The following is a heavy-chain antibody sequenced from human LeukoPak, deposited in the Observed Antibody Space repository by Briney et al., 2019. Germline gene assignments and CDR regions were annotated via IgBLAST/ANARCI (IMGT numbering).Heavy chain of an antibody. CDR2: IDPNRGGT. J-gene: IGHJ4*02. V-gene: IGHV1-2*02. Sequence: ASVKVSCKTSGYTFTGNYMHWVRQDPGQGLEWLGWIDPNRGGTNYAQNCQGRVTVTRGTSISTVYMELTGLRSDDTAVYFWARDRSRYFDFWGQGGLVTVSS. CDR3: ARDRSRYFDF. CDR1: GYTFTGNY.